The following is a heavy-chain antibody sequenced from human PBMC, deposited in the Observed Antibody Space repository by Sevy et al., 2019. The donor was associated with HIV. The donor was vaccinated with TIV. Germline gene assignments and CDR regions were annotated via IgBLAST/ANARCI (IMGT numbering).Heavy chain of an antibody. D-gene: IGHD3-10*01. CDR3: AKDGSAIKWFGEEGDCFDV. CDR2: ISVFNGNT. CDR1: GFMLNRHH. J-gene: IGHJ3*01. V-gene: IGHV1-18*01. Sequence: ASVKVSCQASGFMLNRHHISWVRQAPGQGLEWMGKISVFNGNTDYAPKFHGRVTMTKDTSTFTAYMELRSLRSDDTAVYYCAKDGSAIKWFGEEGDCFDVWGQGTMVTVSS.